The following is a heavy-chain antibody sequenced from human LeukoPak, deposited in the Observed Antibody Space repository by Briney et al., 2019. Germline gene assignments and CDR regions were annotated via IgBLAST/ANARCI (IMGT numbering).Heavy chain of an antibody. J-gene: IGHJ4*02. CDR3: AHRALYGIFDY. CDR1: GFSLRTSGVG. Sequence: SGPTLLKPTQTLTLTYTFSGFSLRTSGVGVGWIRQPPGKALEWLALIYWDDDKRYSPSLKSRLTITKDTSKNQVVLTMTNMDPVDTATYYCAHRALYGIFDYWGQGTLVTVSS. D-gene: IGHD3-16*01. V-gene: IGHV2-5*02. CDR2: IYWDDDK.